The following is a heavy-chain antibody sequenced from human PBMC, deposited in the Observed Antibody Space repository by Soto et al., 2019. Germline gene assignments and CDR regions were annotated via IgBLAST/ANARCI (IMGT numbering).Heavy chain of an antibody. CDR1: GLIFSGYA. D-gene: IGHD2-15*01. CDR3: ARDCGGVGRCTD. CDR2: IGGSGATT. J-gene: IGHJ4*02. V-gene: IGHV3-23*01. Sequence: EVQLLESGGGLVQPGGSLRLSCAASGLIFSGYAMSWVRQAPGKGLEWVSTIGGSGATTYFADSVKGRFTISRDNSMSTLYLQVNSLRADDAAVYYCARDCGGVGRCTDWGQGTGVTVPS.